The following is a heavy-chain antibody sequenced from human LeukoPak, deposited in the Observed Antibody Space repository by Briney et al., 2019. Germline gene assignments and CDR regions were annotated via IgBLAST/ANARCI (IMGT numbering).Heavy chain of an antibody. CDR1: GASINSGSNY. CDR2: IYSSGST. Sequence: SETLSLTCRVSGASINSGSNYWGCIRQPPGKTLEWIGSIYSSGSTYYNPSLKSRVIIMIDTPKNHFSLTLSSVTAADTAVYYCARSDGYGLVGIWGQGTMVTVSS. V-gene: IGHV4-39*07. J-gene: IGHJ3*02. D-gene: IGHD3-10*01. CDR3: ARSDGYGLVGI.